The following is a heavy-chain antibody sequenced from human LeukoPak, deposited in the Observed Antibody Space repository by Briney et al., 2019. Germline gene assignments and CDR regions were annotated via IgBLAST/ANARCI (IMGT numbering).Heavy chain of an antibody. CDR2: ISGDGTTT. D-gene: IGHD5-24*01. CDR3: AKDIEPEMATMAFDY. V-gene: IGHV3-43*02. Sequence: PGGSLRLSCAASGFTFDDYAMHWVRQAPGKGPEWVSLISGDGTTTYYGDSVKGRFTISRDNSKNSLYLQMNSLRTEDTALYYCAKDIEPEMATMAFDYWGQGTLVTVSS. CDR1: GFTFDDYA. J-gene: IGHJ4*02.